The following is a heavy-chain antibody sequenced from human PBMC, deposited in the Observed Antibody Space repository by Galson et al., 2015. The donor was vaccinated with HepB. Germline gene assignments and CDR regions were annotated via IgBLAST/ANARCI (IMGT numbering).Heavy chain of an antibody. V-gene: IGHV7-4-1*02. Sequence: SVKVSCKASGYTFTSYAMNWVRQAPGQGLEWMGWINTNTGNQKYAQGFTGRFVFSLDTSVSTAYLQISSLKAEDTAVCYCARDLGFLERFPSDFDYWGQGTLVTVSS. CDR1: GYTFTSYA. CDR2: INTNTGNQ. D-gene: IGHD3-3*01. J-gene: IGHJ4*02. CDR3: ARDLGFLERFPSDFDY.